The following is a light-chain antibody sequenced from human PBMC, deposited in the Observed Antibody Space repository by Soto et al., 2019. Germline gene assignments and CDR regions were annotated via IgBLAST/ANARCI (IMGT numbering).Light chain of an antibody. CDR1: QSVSNNY. J-gene: IGKJ1*01. Sequence: NVFAPFPGTPSLSPGERAPLSCRASQSVSNNYLAWYQQKPGQAPRLLIYGASNRATGIPDRFSGSGSGTDFTLTISRLEPEDFAVYYCQQYGSSGTFGQGTKVDIK. V-gene: IGKV3-20*01. CDR2: GAS. CDR3: QQYGSSGT.